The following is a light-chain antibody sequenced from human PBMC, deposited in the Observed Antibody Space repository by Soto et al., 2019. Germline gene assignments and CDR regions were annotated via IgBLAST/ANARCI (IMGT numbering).Light chain of an antibody. CDR1: QSITPW. Sequence: DIQMTQSPSTLSASVGDRVTITCRASQSITPWWAWYQQKPGKAPELLIYRASSLVTGVPSRFSGSGSGTEFSLTIYSLQPGDCATYYCQHYHGLPYTFGQGTKREIK. CDR3: QHYHGLPYT. V-gene: IGKV1-5*03. CDR2: RAS. J-gene: IGKJ2*01.